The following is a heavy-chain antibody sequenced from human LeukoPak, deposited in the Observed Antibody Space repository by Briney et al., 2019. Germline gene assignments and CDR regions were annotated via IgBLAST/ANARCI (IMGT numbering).Heavy chain of an antibody. J-gene: IGHJ4*02. V-gene: IGHV3-7*01. CDR2: IKQDGSDK. CDR1: GFTFSYYW. CDR3: ARGYGDLY. D-gene: IGHD4-17*01. Sequence: GGSLRLSCAASGFTFSYYWMSWVRQAPGKGLEWVANIKQDGSDKYYVDSVKGRFTVSRDNAKNSLYLQMNGLRAEDTAVYYCARGYGDLYWGQGTLVTVSS.